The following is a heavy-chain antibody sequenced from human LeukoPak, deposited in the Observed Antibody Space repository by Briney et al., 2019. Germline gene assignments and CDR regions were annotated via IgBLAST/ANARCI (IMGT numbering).Heavy chain of an antibody. J-gene: IGHJ4*02. Sequence: GGSLRLSCAASGFTFSSYGMHWVRQAPGKGLEWVAFIRHDGSNKYYADSVKGRFTISRDNSKNTLYLQMNSLRAEDTAVYYCAKDSQRWRDPYYYDSSGYRELDYWGQGTLVTVSS. CDR2: IRHDGSNK. CDR3: AKDSQRWRDPYYYDSSGYRELDY. D-gene: IGHD3-22*01. CDR1: GFTFSSYG. V-gene: IGHV3-30*02.